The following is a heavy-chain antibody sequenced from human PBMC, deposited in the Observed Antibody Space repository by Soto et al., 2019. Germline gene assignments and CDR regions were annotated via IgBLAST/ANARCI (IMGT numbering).Heavy chain of an antibody. CDR3: ARERVVTNSYWKGGFDI. Sequence: QVQLQVSGPGLVKPSQTLSLTCTVSGGSISSGDYYWSWIRQPPGKGLEWIGYIYYSGSTYYNPSLKSRVTIAVDTSKNQFSLKLSSVTAADTAVYYCARERVVTNSYWKGGFDIWGQGTMVTVSS. CDR2: IYYSGST. D-gene: IGHD1-1*01. CDR1: GGSISSGDYY. V-gene: IGHV4-30-4*01. J-gene: IGHJ3*02.